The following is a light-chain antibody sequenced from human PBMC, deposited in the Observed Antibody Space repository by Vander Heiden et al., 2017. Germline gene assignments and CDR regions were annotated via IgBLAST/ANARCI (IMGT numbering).Light chain of an antibody. Sequence: QSALTQPASVSGSPGQSITISCSGTSIAVSAYNYVSWYQQHPGKAPKLTIYDVSVRPSGVSNRFSGSKSGNTASLTISGLQAEDEADYYCSSYTSSSVVFGGGTKLTVL. V-gene: IGLV2-14*01. J-gene: IGLJ2*01. CDR3: SSYTSSSVV. CDR1: SIAVSAYNY. CDR2: DVS.